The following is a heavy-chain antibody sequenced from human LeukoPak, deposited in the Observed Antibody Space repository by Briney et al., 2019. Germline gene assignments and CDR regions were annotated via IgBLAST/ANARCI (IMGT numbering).Heavy chain of an antibody. CDR3: ARNAPGYSSGWPVPPYYYGMDV. CDR1: GYSISSSNW. Sequence: PPDTLSLTCAVSGYSISSSNWWGWIRQPPGKGLEWIGYIYYSGSTYYNPSLKSRVTMSVDTSKNQFSLKLSSVTAVDTAVYYCARNAPGYSSGWPVPPYYYGMDVWGKGTTVTVSS. J-gene: IGHJ6*04. D-gene: IGHD6-19*01. V-gene: IGHV4-28*01. CDR2: IYYSGST.